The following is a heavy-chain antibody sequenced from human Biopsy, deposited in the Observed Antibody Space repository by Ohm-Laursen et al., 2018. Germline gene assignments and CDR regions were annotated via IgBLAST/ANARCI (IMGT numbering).Heavy chain of an antibody. V-gene: IGHV1-2*02. CDR3: ALQSVAQMKNFDY. CDR2: ISPKSGGT. J-gene: IGHJ4*02. Sequence: ASVKVSCKASGFSFTGYYIHWVRQAPGQGLEWMGWISPKSGGTNYAQKFQGNITMTKNTSMSTAYMEMSRLRSDDTAVYYCALQSVAQMKNFDYWGQGTLVTVSS. D-gene: IGHD6-19*01. CDR1: GFSFTGYY.